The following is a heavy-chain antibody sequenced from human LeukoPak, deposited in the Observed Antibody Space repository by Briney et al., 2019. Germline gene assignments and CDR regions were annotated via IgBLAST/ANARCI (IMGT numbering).Heavy chain of an antibody. J-gene: IGHJ4*02. CDR2: ITSSSSYI. V-gene: IGHV3-21*01. D-gene: IGHD3-22*01. CDR3: ARHVVAVGFDY. Sequence: GGSLRLSCAASGFTVSSNYMSWVRQAPGKGLEWVSSITSSSSYIYYADSVKGRFTIFRDNAKNSLYLQMNSLRAEDTAVYYCARHVVAVGFDYWGQGTLVTVSS. CDR1: GFTVSSNY.